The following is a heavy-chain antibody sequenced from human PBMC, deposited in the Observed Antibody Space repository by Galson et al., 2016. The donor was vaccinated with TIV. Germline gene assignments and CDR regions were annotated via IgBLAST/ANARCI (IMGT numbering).Heavy chain of an antibody. V-gene: IGHV5-51*03. J-gene: IGHJ5*02. CDR3: AAWRPGGWLDP. CDR2: IYPRDSDT. D-gene: IGHD5-12*01. Sequence: QSGAEVKKPGESLNISCKGSDSWVAWVRQKPGRGPEYMGVIYPRDSDTRYSPSFEDQVTISVDKSFTTAYLQWTSLKASDSAIYFCAAWRPGGWLDPWGQGTQVIVSS. CDR1: DSW.